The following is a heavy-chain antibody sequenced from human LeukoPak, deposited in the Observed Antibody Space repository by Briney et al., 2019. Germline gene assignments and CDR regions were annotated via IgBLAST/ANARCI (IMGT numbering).Heavy chain of an antibody. J-gene: IGHJ4*02. CDR1: GGTFSSYA. CDR3: ARAGLYSSGYGTKIIFDY. Sequence: SVKVSCKASGGTFSSYAISWVRQAPGQGLEWMGGIIPIFGTANYAQKFQGRVTITADESTSKAYMELSSLRSEDTAVYYCARAGLYSSGYGTKIIFDYWGQGTLVTVSA. V-gene: IGHV1-69*13. D-gene: IGHD6-19*01. CDR2: IIPIFGTA.